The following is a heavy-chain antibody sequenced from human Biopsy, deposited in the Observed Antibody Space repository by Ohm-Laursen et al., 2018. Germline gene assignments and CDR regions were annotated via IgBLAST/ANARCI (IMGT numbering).Heavy chain of an antibody. V-gene: IGHV1-46*01. CDR1: GYSFTSYY. J-gene: IGHJ4*02. CDR3: ARNTGWYGDLYYFDY. Sequence: GASAKVSCKASGYSFTSYYMHWVRQAPGQGLEWMGMINPSGSTTSYPQIFQDRVTMTRDTSESTVYMELSSLRSADTAVYFCARNTGWYGDLYYFDYWGQGTLVTVSS. D-gene: IGHD6-19*01. CDR2: INPSGSTT.